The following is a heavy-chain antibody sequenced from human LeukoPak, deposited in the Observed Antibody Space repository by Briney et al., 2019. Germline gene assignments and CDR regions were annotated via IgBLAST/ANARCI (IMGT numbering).Heavy chain of an antibody. CDR3: ASHSSGNPYYYYGMDV. CDR1: GYTFTSFG. Sequence: ASVKVSCKASGYTFTSFGISWVRQAPGQGLEWMGWISAYNGKTNYAQKFQGRVTITADESTSTAYMELSSLRSEDTAVYYCASHSSGNPYYYYGMDVWGQGTTVTVSS. J-gene: IGHJ6*02. V-gene: IGHV1-18*01. D-gene: IGHD3-22*01. CDR2: ISAYNGKT.